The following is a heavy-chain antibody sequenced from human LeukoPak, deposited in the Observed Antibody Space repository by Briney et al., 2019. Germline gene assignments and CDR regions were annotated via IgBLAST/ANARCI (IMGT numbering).Heavy chain of an antibody. CDR3: ATNAGPAALDAIDI. V-gene: IGHV4-59*01. CDR1: GGSISSYY. D-gene: IGHD2-2*01. J-gene: IGHJ3*02. Sequence: KPSETLSLTCTVSGGSISSYYWSWIRQPPGKGLEWIGYIYYSGSTNYNPSLKSRVTISVDTSKNQFSLKLSSVTAADTAVYYCATNAGPAALDAIDIWGQGTIVIVSS. CDR2: IYYSGST.